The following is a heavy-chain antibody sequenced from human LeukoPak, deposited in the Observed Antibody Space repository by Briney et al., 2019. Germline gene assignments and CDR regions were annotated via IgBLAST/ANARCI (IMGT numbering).Heavy chain of an antibody. V-gene: IGHV3-20*04. CDR3: ARDNGYYDSSGYAC. CDR1: GFTFDDYG. D-gene: IGHD3-22*01. Sequence: PGGSLRLSCAASGFTFDDYGMSWVRQAPGKGLEWVSGINWNGGSTGYADSVKGRLTISRDNAKNSLYLQMNSLRAEDTALYYCARDNGYYDSSGYACWGQGTLVTVSS. J-gene: IGHJ4*02. CDR2: INWNGGST.